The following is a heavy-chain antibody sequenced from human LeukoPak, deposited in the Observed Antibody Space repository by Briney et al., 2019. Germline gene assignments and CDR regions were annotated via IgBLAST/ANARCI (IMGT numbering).Heavy chain of an antibody. CDR2: ISSSGGTI. CDR3: ARGLSGYASSMGY. V-gene: IGHV3-11*04. J-gene: IGHJ4*02. CDR1: GFTFSDYY. Sequence: PGGSLRLSCEASGFTFSDYYMSWIRQAPGKGLEWVSYISSSGGTIYYAHSVKGRFTISRDNAKNSLYLQMNSLRAEDTAVYYCARGLSGYASSMGYWGQGTLVTVSA. D-gene: IGHD6-6*01.